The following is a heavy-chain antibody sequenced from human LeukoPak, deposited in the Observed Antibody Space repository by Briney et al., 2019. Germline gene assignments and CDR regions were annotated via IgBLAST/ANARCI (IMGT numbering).Heavy chain of an antibody. D-gene: IGHD3-10*01. Sequence: SETLSLTCTVSGGSISSYYWSWIRQPPGKGQEWIGYISYSGSTKYNPSLKSRVTISIDTSKKQFSLNLSSVTAAATAVYYCTRHREYDADVFDVWGQGTMVTVSS. CDR1: GGSISSYY. J-gene: IGHJ3*01. CDR3: TRHREYDADVFDV. CDR2: ISYSGST. V-gene: IGHV4-59*08.